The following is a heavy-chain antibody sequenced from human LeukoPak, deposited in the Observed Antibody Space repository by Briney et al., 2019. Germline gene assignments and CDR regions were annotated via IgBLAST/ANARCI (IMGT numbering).Heavy chain of an antibody. CDR1: GGSISSYY. Sequence: SETLSLTRAVSGGSISSYYWSWIRQPPGKGVERIGYIYYSWSTNYNPSLKSRVTISVDTSKNQFSLKLLSVTAADTAVYYCARVMQQLYHFDSWGRGTLVTVSS. V-gene: IGHV4-59*01. CDR2: IYYSWST. J-gene: IGHJ4*02. CDR3: ARVMQQLYHFDS. D-gene: IGHD6-13*01.